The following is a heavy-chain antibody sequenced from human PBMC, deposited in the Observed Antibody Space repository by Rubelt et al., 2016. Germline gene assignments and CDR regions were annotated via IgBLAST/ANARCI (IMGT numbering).Heavy chain of an antibody. CDR3: ARDPWDYGDYSLDY. CDR2: INHSGST. V-gene: IGHV4-34*01. CDR1: GGSFSGYY. J-gene: IGHJ4*02. D-gene: IGHD4-17*01. Sequence: QVQLQQWGAGLLKPSETLSLTCAVYGGSFSGYYWSWIRQPPGKGLEWIGEINHSGSTNYNPSLKSRVTISVDMSKNLFSRKVTPVTAAETAGYYWARDPWDYGDYSLDYWGQGTLVTVSS.